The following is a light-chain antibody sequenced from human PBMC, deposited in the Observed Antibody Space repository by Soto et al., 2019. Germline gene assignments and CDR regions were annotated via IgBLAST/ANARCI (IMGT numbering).Light chain of an antibody. J-gene: IGKJ1*01. Sequence: EIVITQSPATLSVSPGERATLSCRASQSVSSNLAWYQQKPGQAPRLLIYGASNRATGIPDRLSGSGSGTDFTLTISRLEPEDFAVYYCQQYGSSGTFGQGTKVDIK. CDR2: GAS. CDR1: QSVSSN. CDR3: QQYGSSGT. V-gene: IGKV3-20*01.